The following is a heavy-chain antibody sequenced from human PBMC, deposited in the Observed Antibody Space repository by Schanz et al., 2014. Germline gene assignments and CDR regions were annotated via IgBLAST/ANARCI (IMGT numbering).Heavy chain of an antibody. J-gene: IGHJ4*02. Sequence: EVQLVESGGGLVQPGGSLRLSCAASGFAFSTYSMSWVRQAPGKGLEWISYITSDSSTIYYSDSVKGRFTISRDHAKNSLNLQVNSLRDEDTAVYYCARVQYGPGRTHFDYWGQGTLVTVSS. CDR1: GFAFSTYS. CDR2: ITSDSSTI. D-gene: IGHD3-10*01. CDR3: ARVQYGPGRTHFDY. V-gene: IGHV3-48*02.